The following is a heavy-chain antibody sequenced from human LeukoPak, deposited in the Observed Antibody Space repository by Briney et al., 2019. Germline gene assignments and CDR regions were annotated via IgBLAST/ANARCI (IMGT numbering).Heavy chain of an antibody. CDR2: IYTSGST. V-gene: IGHV4-61*02. CDR3: ARGGIPDY. D-gene: IGHD2-21*01. CDR1: GGSISSGSYY. J-gene: IGHJ4*02. Sequence: SQTLSLTCTASGGSISSGSYYWSWIRQPAGKGLEWIGRIYTSGSTNYNPSLKSRVTISVDTSKNQFSLKLSSVTAADTAVYYCARGGIPDYWGQGILVTVSS.